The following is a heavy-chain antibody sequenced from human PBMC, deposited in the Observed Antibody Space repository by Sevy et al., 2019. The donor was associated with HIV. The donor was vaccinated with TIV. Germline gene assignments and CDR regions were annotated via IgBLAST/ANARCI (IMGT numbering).Heavy chain of an antibody. D-gene: IGHD3-22*01. J-gene: IGHJ6*02. CDR3: AGSYFDSSGYSPLYYYGMGV. CDR2: FIPMFDTA. CDR1: GGTFSNYA. Sequence: ASVKVSCKASGGTFSNYAMSWVRQAPGQGLEWMGGFIPMFDTANYGQKFQGKVTLTADGSTTTAYMELSSLRSDDTAVYYCAGSYFDSSGYSPLYYYGMGVWGQGTTVSVSS. V-gene: IGHV1-69*13.